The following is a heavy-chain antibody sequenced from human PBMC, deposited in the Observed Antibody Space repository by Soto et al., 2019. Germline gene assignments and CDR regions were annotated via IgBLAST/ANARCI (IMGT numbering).Heavy chain of an antibody. CDR1: GYTFTSYG. Sequence: ASVKVSCKASGYTFTSYGISWVRQAPGQGLEWMGWISAYNGNTNYAQKLQGRVTMTTDTSTSTAYMELRSLRSDDTAVYYCARYYDFWSGYSLEYYYGMDVWGQGTTVTVSS. CDR3: ARYYDFWSGYSLEYYYGMDV. J-gene: IGHJ6*02. D-gene: IGHD3-3*01. CDR2: ISAYNGNT. V-gene: IGHV1-18*04.